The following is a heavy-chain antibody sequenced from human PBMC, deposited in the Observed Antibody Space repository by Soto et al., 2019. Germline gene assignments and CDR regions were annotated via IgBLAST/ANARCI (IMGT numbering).Heavy chain of an antibody. Sequence: EVQLLESGGGLVQPGGSLRLSCAASGFTFRNYGMHWVRQAPGKGLEWVSGISGSGGSAYYADSVKGRFTISRDNSKSTLDLQMNSLRAEDTAVYYCAKRDGAFDIWGQGTMVTVSS. CDR2: ISGSGGSA. CDR3: AKRDGAFDI. J-gene: IGHJ3*02. V-gene: IGHV3-23*01. CDR1: GFTFRNYG.